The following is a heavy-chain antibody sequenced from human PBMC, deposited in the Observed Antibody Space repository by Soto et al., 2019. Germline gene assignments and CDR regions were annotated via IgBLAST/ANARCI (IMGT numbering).Heavy chain of an antibody. CDR2: RNQDGSDK. Sequence: EVQLVESGGGLVQPGGSLRLTCAASGFTVSKYWMSWVRQTSGKGLEWVANRNQDGSDKNYVDSVKGRFTISRDTAKNPLYLQMNSLRADDTAVYYCARGGGNFDQWGQGTLVTVSS. CDR1: GFTVSKYW. CDR3: ARGGGNFDQ. V-gene: IGHV3-7*04. J-gene: IGHJ4*02. D-gene: IGHD3-16*01.